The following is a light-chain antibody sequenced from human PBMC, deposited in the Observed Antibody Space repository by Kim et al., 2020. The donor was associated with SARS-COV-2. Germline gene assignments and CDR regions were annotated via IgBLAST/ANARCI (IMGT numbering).Light chain of an antibody. CDR2: YDS. J-gene: IGLJ1*01. CDR3: QVWDSSSDQYV. V-gene: IGLV3-21*04. Sequence: APGRTGMSTWRGNKNGGKSGLGYQQKPGQGSVLVIDYDSDRPSGSRERFSGSNSGNTATLTINRVEAGYEADYYCQVWDSSSDQYVFGTGTKVTV. CDR1: KNGGKS.